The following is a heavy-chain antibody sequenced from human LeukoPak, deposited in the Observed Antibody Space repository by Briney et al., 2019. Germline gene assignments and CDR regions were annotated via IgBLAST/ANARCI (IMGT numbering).Heavy chain of an antibody. CDR1: GGSISSYY. V-gene: IGHV4-59*01. CDR3: ARGRAFGESYYFDY. D-gene: IGHD3-10*01. J-gene: IGHJ4*02. CDR2: IYYSGST. Sequence: SETLSLTCTVSGGSISSYYWSWLRQPPGKGLEWIGYIYYSGSTNYNPSLKSRVTISVDTSKNQFSLKLSSVTAADTAVYYCARGRAFGESYYFDYWGQGTLVTVSS.